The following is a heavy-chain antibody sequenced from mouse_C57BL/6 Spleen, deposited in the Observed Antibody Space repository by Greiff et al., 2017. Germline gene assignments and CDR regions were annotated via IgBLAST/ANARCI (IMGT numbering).Heavy chain of an antibody. CDR1: GYTFTEYT. CDR2: CYPGSGSI. CDR3: ARHEGMRYYGSSPFDY. D-gene: IGHD1-1*01. Sequence: VQLQQSGAELVKPGASVKLSCKASGYTFTEYTIHWVKQRSGQGLEWIGWCYPGSGSIKYNEKFKDKATLTADKSSSTVYMELSRLTSEDSAVYFCARHEGMRYYGSSPFDYWGQGTTLTVSS. J-gene: IGHJ2*01. V-gene: IGHV1-62-2*01.